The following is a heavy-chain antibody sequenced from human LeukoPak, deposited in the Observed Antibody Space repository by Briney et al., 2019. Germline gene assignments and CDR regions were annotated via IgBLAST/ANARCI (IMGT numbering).Heavy chain of an antibody. J-gene: IGHJ5*02. CDR1: GFIFSRYG. CDR2: IQNDGTKK. Sequence: GGSLRLSCAASGFIFSRYGMNCVRQAPGKGLEWVSFIQNDGTKKCYADFVKGRFTISRENSVNTLYLQMDSLRPEDTAVYYCAKDASAHGWFDPWGQGTLVTVSS. V-gene: IGHV3-30*02. CDR3: AKDASAHGWFDP.